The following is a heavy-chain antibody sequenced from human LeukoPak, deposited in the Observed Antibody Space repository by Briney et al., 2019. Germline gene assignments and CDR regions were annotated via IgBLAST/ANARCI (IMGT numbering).Heavy chain of an antibody. CDR3: ARETQYDFWSGYYTGRNWFDP. V-gene: IGHV4-4*07. CDR1: GGSISSYY. Sequence: LETLSLTCTVSGGSISSYYWSWIRQPAGKGLEWIGRIYTSGSTNYNPSLKSRVTMSVDTSKNQFSLKLSSVTAADTAVYYCARETQYDFWSGYYTGRNWFDPWGQGTLVTVSS. D-gene: IGHD3-3*01. CDR2: IYTSGST. J-gene: IGHJ5*02.